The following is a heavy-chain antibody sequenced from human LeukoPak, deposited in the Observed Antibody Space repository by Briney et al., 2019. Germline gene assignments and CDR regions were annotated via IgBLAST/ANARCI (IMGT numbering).Heavy chain of an antibody. CDR3: AKDSDIAVAGSDDALDV. V-gene: IGHV3-30*18. D-gene: IGHD6-19*01. J-gene: IGHJ3*01. Sequence: GKSLRLSCAASGFTFSNYGMHWVRQTPGKGLEWVALISFDGSIEYYADSVKSRFTISRDNSKNTLFLQMNSLRPEDTAIFYCAKDSDIAVAGSDDALDVWGQGTMVTVSS. CDR2: ISFDGSIE. CDR1: GFTFSNYG.